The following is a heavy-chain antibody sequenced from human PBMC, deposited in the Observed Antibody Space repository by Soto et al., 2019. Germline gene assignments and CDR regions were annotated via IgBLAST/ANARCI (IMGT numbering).Heavy chain of an antibody. Sequence: ASVKVSCEASGCTFSSYAISWVRQAPGQGLEWMGGIIPIFGTANYAQKFQGRVTITADESTSTAYMELSSLRSEDTAVYYCARVKGGYSYGSRYYYYGMDVWGQGTTVTVSS. J-gene: IGHJ6*02. CDR3: ARVKGGYSYGSRYYYYGMDV. V-gene: IGHV1-69*13. CDR1: GCTFSSYA. CDR2: IIPIFGTA. D-gene: IGHD5-18*01.